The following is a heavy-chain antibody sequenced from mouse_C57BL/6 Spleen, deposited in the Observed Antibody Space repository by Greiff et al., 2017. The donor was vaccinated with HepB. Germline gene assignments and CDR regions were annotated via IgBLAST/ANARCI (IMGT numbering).Heavy chain of an antibody. V-gene: IGHV1-80*01. J-gene: IGHJ1*03. CDR3: ARWGRYFDV. CDR1: GYAFRSDW. CDR2: IYPGDGDT. Sequence: VQLQESGAELVKPGASVKISCKASGYAFRSDWMNWVKQRPGKGLEWIGQIYPGDGDTNYNGKFKGKATLTADKSSSTAYMQLSSLTSEDSAVYFCARWGRYFDVWGTGTTVTVSS.